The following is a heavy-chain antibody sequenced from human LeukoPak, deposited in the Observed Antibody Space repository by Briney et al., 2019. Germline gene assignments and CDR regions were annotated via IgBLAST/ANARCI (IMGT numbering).Heavy chain of an antibody. CDR1: GGSFSGHY. CDR3: ATTLSSSWMPVDY. CDR2: INHSGST. J-gene: IGHJ4*02. Sequence: SETLSLTCAVYGGSFSGHYWSWIRQPPGKGLEWIGEINHSGSTNYNPSLKSRVTISVDTSKNQFSLKLSSVTAADTAVYYCATTLSSSWMPVDYWGQGTLVTVSS. V-gene: IGHV4-34*01. D-gene: IGHD6-13*01.